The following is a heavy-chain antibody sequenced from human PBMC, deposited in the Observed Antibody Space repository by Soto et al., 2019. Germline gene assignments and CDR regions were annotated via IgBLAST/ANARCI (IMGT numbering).Heavy chain of an antibody. CDR1: GYSFTAYY. J-gene: IGHJ4*02. CDR2: INPNGGGT. Sequence: QVQLVQSGAEMKKPGASVKVSCESSGYSFTAYYIHWVRQAPGHGLVWMGWINPNGGGTKYAQKFQGRVTMTMDTSINTAYMELTRLTSDDTAVYYCAKAVHTTIQGVRFRVDQWGQGTLVTVSS. V-gene: IGHV1-2*02. CDR3: AKAVHTTIQGVRFRVDQ. D-gene: IGHD3-10*01.